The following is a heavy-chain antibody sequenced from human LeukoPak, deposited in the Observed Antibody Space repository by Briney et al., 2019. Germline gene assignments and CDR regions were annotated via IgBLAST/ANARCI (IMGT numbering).Heavy chain of an antibody. V-gene: IGHV4-38-2*02. Sequence: SETLSLTCTVSGYSISSGYYWGWIRHAPGKGLEWIGSIYRSGSTYYNPALKSRVTVSVDTSKNQFSLKLSSVTAADTAVYYCARGQWLPYYFDYWGQGTLVTVSS. CDR1: GYSISSGYY. CDR3: ARGQWLPYYFDY. D-gene: IGHD6-19*01. CDR2: IYRSGST. J-gene: IGHJ4*02.